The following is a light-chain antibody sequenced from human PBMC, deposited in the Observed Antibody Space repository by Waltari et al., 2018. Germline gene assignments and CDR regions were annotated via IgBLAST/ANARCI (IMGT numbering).Light chain of an antibody. CDR3: QQYSSYPWT. CDR2: KAS. J-gene: IGKJ1*01. CDR1: QSISSW. V-gene: IGKV1-5*03. Sequence: DIQMPQSPSTLSASVGDRVTITCRASQSISSWLAWYQQKPGKAPKVLIYKASSLESGVPSRFSGSGSGTEFTFTISSLQPDDFATYYCQQYSSYPWTFGQGTKVEIK.